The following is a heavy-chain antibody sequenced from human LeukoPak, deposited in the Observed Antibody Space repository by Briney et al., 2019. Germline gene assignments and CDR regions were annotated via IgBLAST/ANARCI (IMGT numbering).Heavy chain of an antibody. CDR1: GGSLTNYY. J-gene: IGHJ6*03. Sequence: NSSETLSLTCTVSGGSLTNYYWSWIRQPPGKGLDWIGHIYYSGSTNYNPSLKSRVTISLDTSKNQFSLKVISVTAADTAVYYCARVAKHFRGGLSFYYMDVWGKGTTVTISS. D-gene: IGHD3-10*01. V-gene: IGHV4-59*01. CDR3: ARVAKHFRGGLSFYYMDV. CDR2: IYYSGST.